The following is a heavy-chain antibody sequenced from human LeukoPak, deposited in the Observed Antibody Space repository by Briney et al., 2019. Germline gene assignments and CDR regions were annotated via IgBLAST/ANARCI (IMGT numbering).Heavy chain of an antibody. CDR3: ARAGGGHWDAIFDY. CDR1: GFTFGSYC. CDR2: IKQNGSPK. J-gene: IGHJ4*02. Sequence: GGSLRLSCEASGFTFGSYCMTWVRQAPGKGLEWVANIKQNGSPKYYVDSVEGRFTISRDDAKNSLYLQMNSLRAEDTAVYYCARAGGGHWDAIFDYWGQGTLVTVSS. D-gene: IGHD7-27*01. V-gene: IGHV3-7*01.